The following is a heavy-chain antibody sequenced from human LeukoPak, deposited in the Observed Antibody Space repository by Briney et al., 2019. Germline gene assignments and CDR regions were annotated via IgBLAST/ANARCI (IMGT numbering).Heavy chain of an antibody. V-gene: IGHV1-46*01. Sequence: ASVKVSCKTSGYSFTSYYMHWVRQAPGQGLEWMGIINPSGGSTSYAQKFQGRVTMTRDMSTSTVYMELSSLRSEDTAVYYCARDLGAGRRAVGYMDVWGKGTTVTVSS. J-gene: IGHJ6*03. D-gene: IGHD6-19*01. CDR2: INPSGGST. CDR3: ARDLGAGRRAVGYMDV. CDR1: GYSFTSYY.